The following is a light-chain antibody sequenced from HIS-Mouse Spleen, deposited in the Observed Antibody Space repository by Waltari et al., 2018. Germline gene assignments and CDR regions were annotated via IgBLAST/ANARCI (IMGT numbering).Light chain of an antibody. CDR2: EDI. V-gene: IGLV3-10*01. CDR1: ALPKKY. Sequence: SYELTQPPSVSVSPGQTARITCSGDALPKKYAYWYQQKSGQAPVLVIYEDIKRPPGRPERFSGSSSGTMATWTISVAQVEDEADYYCYSTDSSGNHRVFGGGTKLTVL. J-gene: IGLJ2*01. CDR3: YSTDSSGNHRV.